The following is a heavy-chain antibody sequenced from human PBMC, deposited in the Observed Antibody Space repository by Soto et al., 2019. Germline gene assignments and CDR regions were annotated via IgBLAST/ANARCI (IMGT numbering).Heavy chain of an antibody. CDR1: GLTFGNYA. J-gene: IGHJ4*02. D-gene: IGHD5-18*01. CDR2: IRNQTYIGTT. V-gene: IGHV3-49*04. Sequence: SLRLSFTASGLTFGNYAINLVRQAPGKGLEWVGLIRNQTYIGTTEYAPSMKGRFTISRDDSYSIAYLQMNSLKTEDSAIYYCSRAESPETAYFFDYWGQGTMVTV. CDR3: SRAESPETAYFFDY.